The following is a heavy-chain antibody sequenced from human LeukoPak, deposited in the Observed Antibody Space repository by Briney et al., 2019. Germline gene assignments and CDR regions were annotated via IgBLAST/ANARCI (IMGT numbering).Heavy chain of an antibody. CDR1: GGSISSSSYY. Sequence: PSETLSLTCTVSGGSISSSSYYWGWLRQPPGTGLEWVGSIYYSGSTYYNPSLKSRVTISVDTSKNQFSLKLSSVTAADTAVYYCAQLRYYDSSGFWGKIDYWGQGTLVTVSS. CDR2: IYYSGST. J-gene: IGHJ4*02. D-gene: IGHD3-22*01. CDR3: AQLRYYDSSGFWGKIDY. V-gene: IGHV4-39*01.